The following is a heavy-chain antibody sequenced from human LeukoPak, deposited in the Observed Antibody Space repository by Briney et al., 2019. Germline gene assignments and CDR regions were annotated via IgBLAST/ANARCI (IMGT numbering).Heavy chain of an antibody. CDR2: IYYSEST. V-gene: IGHV4-61*01. D-gene: IGHD1-14*01. CDR3: ARNRRGDYYYGMDV. J-gene: IGHJ6*04. CDR1: GGSVSSGRYC. Sequence: SETLSLTCTVSGGSVSSGRYCWSWIRQPPGKGLEWIGYIYYSESTNYNPSLKSRVTISVDTSKNQFSLKLSSVTAADTAVYYCARNRRGDYYYGMDVWGKGTTVTVSS.